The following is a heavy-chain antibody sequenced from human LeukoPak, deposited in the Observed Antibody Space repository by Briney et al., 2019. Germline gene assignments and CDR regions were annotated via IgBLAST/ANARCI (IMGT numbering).Heavy chain of an antibody. CDR1: GFTFSNFW. J-gene: IGHJ4*02. V-gene: IGHV3-7*04. Sequence: GGSLILSCATSGFTFSNFWMSWVRQAPGRGLEWVANIHPEGNEKYHVESVKGRFTISRDNTRDLLFLQMNGLRVEDTAVYYCARGDDFSGDHWGQGTLVTVSS. CDR2: IHPEGNEK. CDR3: ARGDDFSGDH. D-gene: IGHD1-1*01.